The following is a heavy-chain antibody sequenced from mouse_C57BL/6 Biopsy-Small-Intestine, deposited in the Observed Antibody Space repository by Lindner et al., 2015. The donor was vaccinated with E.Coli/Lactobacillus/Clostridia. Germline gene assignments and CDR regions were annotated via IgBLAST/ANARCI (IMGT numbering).Heavy chain of an antibody. CDR2: QRWQCEH. CDR1: DYNFISYP. D-gene: IGHD1-1*01. Sequence: SVKVSCKSSDYNFISYPIYWVRQAPDKGLSGWVDQRWQCEHKIFTEVARQSHDYQGQSTSTAYMELNNLRSDDTAVYYCARGRRSAAAGYFDYWGQGTLVTVSS. J-gene: IGHJ2*01. CDR3: ARGRRSAAAGYFDY. V-gene: IGHV1-66*01.